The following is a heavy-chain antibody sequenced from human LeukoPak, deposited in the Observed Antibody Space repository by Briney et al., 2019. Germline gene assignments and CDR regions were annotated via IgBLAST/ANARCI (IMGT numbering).Heavy chain of an antibody. Sequence: ASVKVSCKASGYTFTSYAMHWVRQAPGQRLEWMGWINAGNGNTKYSQEFQGRVTITRDTSASTAYMELSSLRSEDTAVYYCARGRGPYYDSSGTDAFDIWGQGTMVTVSS. J-gene: IGHJ3*02. CDR3: ARGRGPYYDSSGTDAFDI. CDR2: INAGNGNT. D-gene: IGHD3-22*01. CDR1: GYTFTSYA. V-gene: IGHV1-3*03.